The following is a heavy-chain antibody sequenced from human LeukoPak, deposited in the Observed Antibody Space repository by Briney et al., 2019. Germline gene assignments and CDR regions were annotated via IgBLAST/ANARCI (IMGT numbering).Heavy chain of an antibody. J-gene: IGHJ6*02. CDR2: IGTAGDT. V-gene: IGHV3-13*01. CDR1: GFTFSSYD. CDR3: ARGDHSSGPHIYGMDV. D-gene: IGHD3-22*01. Sequence: GGSLRLSCAASGFTFSSYDMHWVRQATGKGLEWVSAIGTAGDTYYPGSVKGRFTISRENAKNSLYLQMNSLRAGDTAVYYCARGDHSSGPHIYGMDVWGQGTTVTVSS.